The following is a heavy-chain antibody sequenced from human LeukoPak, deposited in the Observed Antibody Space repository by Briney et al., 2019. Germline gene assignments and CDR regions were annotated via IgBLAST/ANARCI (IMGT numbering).Heavy chain of an antibody. CDR2: ISASGDVT. V-gene: IGHV3-23*01. J-gene: IGHJ3*02. CDR1: GFTFSSYW. CDR3: AKSLLTTASGTGRAFDI. D-gene: IGHD1-26*01. Sequence: PGGSLRLSCAASGFTFSSYWMSWVRQAPGKGLEWVSGISASGDVTFHADPLKGRFTISRDNSKNTLYLQMDSLRAEDTAKYYCAKSLLTTASGTGRAFDIWGQGTVVTVSA.